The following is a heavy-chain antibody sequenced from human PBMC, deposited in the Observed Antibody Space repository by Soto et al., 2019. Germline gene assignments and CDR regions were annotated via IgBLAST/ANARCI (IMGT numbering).Heavy chain of an antibody. Sequence: GESLKISSAAPRVTFSPLCMHRVRQAPGKGLVWVSYIGIGSSTTYYLDSVKGRFTISRDNAKNSLYLQMNSLRAEDTAVYYCVRDDGLRCVDFWGQGTLVTVSS. J-gene: IGHJ4*02. V-gene: IGHV3-48*04. CDR3: VRDDGLRCVDF. CDR2: IGIGSSTT. CDR1: RVTFSPLC. D-gene: IGHD4-17*01.